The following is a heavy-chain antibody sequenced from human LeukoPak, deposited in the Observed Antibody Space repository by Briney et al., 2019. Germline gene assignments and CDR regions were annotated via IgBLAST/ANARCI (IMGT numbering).Heavy chain of an antibody. CDR1: GFTFSNYA. Sequence: PGGSLRLSCSASGFTFSNYAMSWVRQAPGQGLAWASGISGSGDTTYYSDSVEGRFSISRDNSKNTLYLEMSSLRAEDTAVYFCAKDQVRFLEGLPYYFDLWGRGSLVIVSS. D-gene: IGHD3-3*01. J-gene: IGHJ4*02. CDR2: ISGSGDTT. CDR3: AKDQVRFLEGLPYYFDL. V-gene: IGHV3-23*01.